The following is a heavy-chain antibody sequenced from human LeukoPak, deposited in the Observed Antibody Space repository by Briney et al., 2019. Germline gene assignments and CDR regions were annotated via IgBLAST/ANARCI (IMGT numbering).Heavy chain of an antibody. V-gene: IGHV4-4*07. Sequence: ASETLCLTCTVSGGSISSYYWSWIRQPAGKGLEWIGGIYSGGSTKYNPSLKSRVTMSVDTSKNQFSLKLSSVTAADTAVYYCARHHRYYGSGSYGMDVWGQGTTVTVSS. CDR2: IYSGGST. J-gene: IGHJ6*02. CDR3: ARHHRYYGSGSYGMDV. CDR1: GGSISSYY. D-gene: IGHD3-10*01.